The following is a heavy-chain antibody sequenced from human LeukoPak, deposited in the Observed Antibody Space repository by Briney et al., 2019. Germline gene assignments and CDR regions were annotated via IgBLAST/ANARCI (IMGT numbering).Heavy chain of an antibody. D-gene: IGHD1-1*01. Sequence: SETLSLTCTVSGGSISTNSYYWGWIRLPPGKGLEWIANIYHTGTTYYNPSLKSRVTISVDTSKNQFSLKLNSVTAADTAVYYCARLSGTTDFDYWGQGTLVTVSS. J-gene: IGHJ4*02. CDR2: IYHTGTT. CDR1: GGSISTNSYY. CDR3: ARLSGTTDFDY. V-gene: IGHV4-39*01.